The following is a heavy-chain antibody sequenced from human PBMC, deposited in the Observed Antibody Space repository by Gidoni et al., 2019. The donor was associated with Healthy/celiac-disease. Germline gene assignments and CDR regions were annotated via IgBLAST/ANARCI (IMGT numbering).Heavy chain of an antibody. CDR1: GYTFTGYY. CDR3: ARDPGIAAAIDPLDY. D-gene: IGHD6-13*01. Sequence: QVQLVQSGDEVKKPGASVKVSCKASGYTFTGYYMHWVRQAPGQGLEWMGWINPNSGGTNYAQKFQGRVTMTRDTSISTAYMELSRLRSDDTAVYYCARDPGIAAAIDPLDYWGQGTLVTVSS. J-gene: IGHJ4*02. CDR2: INPNSGGT. V-gene: IGHV1-2*02.